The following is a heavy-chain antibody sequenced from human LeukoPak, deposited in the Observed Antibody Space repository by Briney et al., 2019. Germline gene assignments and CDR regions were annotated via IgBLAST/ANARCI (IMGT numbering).Heavy chain of an antibody. CDR3: AKEVVDTAMVDY. CDR2: ISYDGSNK. D-gene: IGHD5-18*01. Sequence: GGSLRLSCAASGFTFSNAWMSWVRQAPGKGLEWVAVISYDGSNKYYADSVKGRFTISRDNSKNTLYLQMNSLRAEDTAVYYCAKEVVDTAMVDYWGQGTLVTVSS. J-gene: IGHJ4*02. CDR1: GFTFSNAW. V-gene: IGHV3-30*18.